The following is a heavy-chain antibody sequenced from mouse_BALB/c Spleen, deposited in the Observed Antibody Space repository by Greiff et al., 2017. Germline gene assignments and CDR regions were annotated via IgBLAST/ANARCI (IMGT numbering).Heavy chain of an antibody. CDR2: INPSTGYT. Sequence: QVQLQQSGAELAKPGASVKMSCKASGYTFTSYWMHWVKQRPGQGLEWIGYINPSTGYTEYNQKFKDKATLTADKSSSTAYMQLSSLTSEDSAVYYCARGYGNSYYFDYWGQGTSVTVSS. V-gene: IGHV1-7*01. D-gene: IGHD2-10*02. CDR1: GYTFTSYW. CDR3: ARGYGNSYYFDY. J-gene: IGHJ4*01.